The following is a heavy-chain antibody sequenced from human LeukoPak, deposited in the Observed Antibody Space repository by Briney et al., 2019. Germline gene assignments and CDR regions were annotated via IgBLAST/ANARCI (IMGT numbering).Heavy chain of an antibody. J-gene: IGHJ4*02. CDR1: GGSISSYY. Sequence: SETLSLTCTVYGGSISSYYVSWIRQPPGKGLEWIGYISYTGSTDYNPSLKSRVTISVDMSKNQFSLKVSSVTAADTAVYYCARGSVYFDSWGQGTLVTVSS. V-gene: IGHV4-59*01. CDR3: ARGSVYFDS. CDR2: ISYTGST.